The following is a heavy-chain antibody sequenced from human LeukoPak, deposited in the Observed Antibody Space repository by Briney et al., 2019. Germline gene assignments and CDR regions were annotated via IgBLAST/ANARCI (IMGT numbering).Heavy chain of an antibody. V-gene: IGHV3-9*01. CDR3: AKVRSSSWFNYFDY. D-gene: IGHD6-13*01. Sequence: GRSLRLSCAASGFTFDDYAVHWVRQAPGKGLEWVSGISWNSGSIGYADSVKGRFTISRDNAKNSLYLQMNSLRAEDTALYYCAKVRSSSWFNYFDYWGQGTLVTVSS. CDR1: GFTFDDYA. CDR2: ISWNSGSI. J-gene: IGHJ4*02.